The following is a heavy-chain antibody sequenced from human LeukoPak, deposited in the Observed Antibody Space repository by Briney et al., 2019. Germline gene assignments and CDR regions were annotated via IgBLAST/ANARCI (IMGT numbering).Heavy chain of an antibody. CDR2: INPKSGGP. CDR1: GYTFTAYY. Sequence: GASVKVSCKASGYTFTAYYMHWVRQAPGQGLEWMGWINPKSGGPKYAQKFQGRVTMTRDTSISTVYVELSSLRSDDSAVYYCARTSNYGRFDYWGQGTLVTVSS. CDR3: ARTSNYGRFDY. V-gene: IGHV1-2*02. D-gene: IGHD3-10*01. J-gene: IGHJ4*02.